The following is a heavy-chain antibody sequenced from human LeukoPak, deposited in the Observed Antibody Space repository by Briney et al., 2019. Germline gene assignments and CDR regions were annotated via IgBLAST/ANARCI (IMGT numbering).Heavy chain of an antibody. CDR3: ASVLSVAGTPYYFDY. CDR2: IKQDGNEK. D-gene: IGHD6-19*01. CDR1: GFTFSSYW. V-gene: IGHV3-7*01. J-gene: IGHJ4*02. Sequence: GGSLRLSCAASGFTFSSYWMSWVRQAPGKGLEWVANIKQDGNEKYYVDSVKGRFTISRDNAKNSLYLQMNSLRAEDTAVYYCASVLSVAGTPYYFDYWGQGTLVTVSS.